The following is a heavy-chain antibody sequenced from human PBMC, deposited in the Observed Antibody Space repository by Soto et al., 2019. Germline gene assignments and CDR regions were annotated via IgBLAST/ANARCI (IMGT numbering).Heavy chain of an antibody. Sequence: QVQLVQSGAEVKKPGSSVKVSCKAPGGTFSSYAISWVRQAPGQGLEWMGGIIPIFGTAKYAQKFQGRVTITADESTSTGYMELSRLKSDDTAVYYCARDLRSTMTTEENYYRYYMDVWGKGTTVIVSS. CDR2: IIPIFGTA. V-gene: IGHV1-69*01. D-gene: IGHD4-4*01. CDR1: GGTFSSYA. J-gene: IGHJ6*03. CDR3: ARDLRSTMTTEENYYRYYMDV.